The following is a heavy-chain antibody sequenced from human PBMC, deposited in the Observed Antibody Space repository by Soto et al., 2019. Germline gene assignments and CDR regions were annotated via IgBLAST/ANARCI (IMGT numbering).Heavy chain of an antibody. V-gene: IGHV3-9*01. CDR1: GFTFDDYA. D-gene: IGHD6-6*01. CDR3: AKDHSRLEHEYSSSLGFDY. CDR2: ISWNSGSI. Sequence: HPGGSLRLSCAASGFTFDDYAMYWVRQAPGKGLEWVSGISWNSGSIGYADSVKGRFTISRDNAKNSLYLQMNSLRAEDTALYYCAKDHSRLEHEYSSSLGFDYWGQGTLVTVSS. J-gene: IGHJ4*02.